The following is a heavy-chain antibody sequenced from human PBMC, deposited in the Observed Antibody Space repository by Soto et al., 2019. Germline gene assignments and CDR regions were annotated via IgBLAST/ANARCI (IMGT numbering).Heavy chain of an antibody. CDR3: ATMGMSATALDTFDI. D-gene: IGHD1-1*01. CDR1: GFTFSSYS. V-gene: IGHV3-21*01. CDR2: IGSSGSHI. Sequence: LRLSFAASGFTFSSYSMNWVRQTPGKGLEWISCIGSSGSHIYYADSVKGRLSISRDNANNFLYLQMNSLRAEDTALYYCATMGMSATALDTFDIWGQGTMVTVSS. J-gene: IGHJ3*02.